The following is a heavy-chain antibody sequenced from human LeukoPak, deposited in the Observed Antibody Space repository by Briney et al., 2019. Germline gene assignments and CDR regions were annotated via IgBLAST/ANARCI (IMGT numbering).Heavy chain of an antibody. J-gene: IGHJ4*02. D-gene: IGHD2-21*02. CDR2: IIPIFGTA. V-gene: IGHV1-69*13. CDR3: TAGGGDDPGDY. CDR1: GGTFSSYA. Sequence: ASVKVPCKASGGTFSSYAISWVRQAPGQGLEWMGGIIPIFGTANYAQKFQGRVTITADESTSTAYMELSSLRSEDTAVYYCTAGGGDDPGDYWGQGTLVTVSS.